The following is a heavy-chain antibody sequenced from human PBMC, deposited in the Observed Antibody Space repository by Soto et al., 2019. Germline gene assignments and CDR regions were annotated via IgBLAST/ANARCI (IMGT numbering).Heavy chain of an antibody. V-gene: IGHV1-3*01. CDR3: ARAPLSEMATMRPPDY. Sequence: QVQLVQSGAEVKKPGASVKVSCKASGYTFTSYAMHWVRQAPGQRLEWMGWINAGNGNTKYSQKFQGIVTITRDTSASTAYMELSSLRSEDTAVYYCARAPLSEMATMRPPDYWGQGTLVTVSS. J-gene: IGHJ4*02. D-gene: IGHD5-12*01. CDR1: GYTFTSYA. CDR2: INAGNGNT.